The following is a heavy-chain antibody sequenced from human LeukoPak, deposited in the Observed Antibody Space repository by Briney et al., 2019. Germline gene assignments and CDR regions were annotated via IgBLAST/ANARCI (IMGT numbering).Heavy chain of an antibody. CDR2: IYNSGST. CDR3: ARRSTSYGTTQAFDI. CDR1: GGSISSYY. V-gene: IGHV4-4*09. D-gene: IGHD2-2*01. Sequence: SETLSLTCTVSGGSISSYYWSWIRQPPGKGLEWIGYIYNSGSTNYNPSLKSRVTISVDTSKNQFSLKLSSVTAADTAVYYCARRSTSYGTTQAFDIWGQGTMVTVSS. J-gene: IGHJ3*02.